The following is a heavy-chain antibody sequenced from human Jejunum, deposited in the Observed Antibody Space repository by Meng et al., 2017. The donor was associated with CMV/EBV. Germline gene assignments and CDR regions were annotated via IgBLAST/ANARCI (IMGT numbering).Heavy chain of an antibody. J-gene: IGHJ4*02. CDR2: IYSSGST. CDR3: AREESVGIAVTGTFDY. V-gene: IGHV4-4*07. Sequence: VQLQESGSGLVKPSETLFLTCTVSSDSISSNFWSWIRQPAGKGLEWIGRIYSSGSTFYNPSLKSRVTMSVDTSKNQFSLSLASVTAADTAIYFCAREESVGIAVTGTFDYWGQGILVTVSS. CDR1: SDSISSNF. D-gene: IGHD6-19*01.